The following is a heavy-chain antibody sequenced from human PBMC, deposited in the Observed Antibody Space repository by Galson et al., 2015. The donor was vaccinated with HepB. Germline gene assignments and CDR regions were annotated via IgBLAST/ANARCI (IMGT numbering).Heavy chain of an antibody. D-gene: IGHD6-19*01. CDR3: ARLSRRGSGWYGPIDY. V-gene: IGHV5-51*01. Sequence: QSGAEVKKPGESLKISCKGSGYSFTSYWIGWVRQMLGKGLEWMGIIYPGDSDTRYSPSFQGQVTISADKSISTAYLQWSSLKASDTAMYYCARLSRRGSGWYGPIDYWGQGTLVTVSS. J-gene: IGHJ4*02. CDR1: GYSFTSYW. CDR2: IYPGDSDT.